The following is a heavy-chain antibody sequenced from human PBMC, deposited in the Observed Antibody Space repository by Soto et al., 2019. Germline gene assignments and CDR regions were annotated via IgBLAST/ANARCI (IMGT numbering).Heavy chain of an antibody. D-gene: IGHD6-19*01. CDR2: IYYSGST. Sequence: QVQLQESGPGLVKPSQTLSLTCSVSGGSISSGGYYWSWIRQQPGKGLEWIGYIYYSGSTYYNPSLKSRVTISVDTSKNQFSLKLSSVTAADTAVYYCARNSSGWYGNFDYWGQGTLVTVSS. V-gene: IGHV4-31*03. J-gene: IGHJ4*02. CDR1: GGSISSGGYY. CDR3: ARNSSGWYGNFDY.